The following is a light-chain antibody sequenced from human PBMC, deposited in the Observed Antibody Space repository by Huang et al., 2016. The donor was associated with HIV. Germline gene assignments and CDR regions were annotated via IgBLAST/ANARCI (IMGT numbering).Light chain of an antibody. Sequence: DVVMTQSPLSLPVTLGQPASISCRSSQSLVYSDGNTYLNWFQQRPGQSPRRLIYKVSNRDSGVPDRFGGSGSGTDFTLKISRVEAEDVGVYYCMQGTHWLPRTFGQGTKVEIK. V-gene: IGKV2-30*01. CDR3: MQGTHWLPRT. CDR2: KVS. CDR1: QSLVYSDGNTY. J-gene: IGKJ1*01.